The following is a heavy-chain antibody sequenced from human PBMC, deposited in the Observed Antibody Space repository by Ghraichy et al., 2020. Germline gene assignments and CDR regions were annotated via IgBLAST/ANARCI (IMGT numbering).Heavy chain of an antibody. CDR1: GFTFSSYG. V-gene: IGHV3-30*18. CDR3: AKDRGGFYDYVWGSYGFDY. CDR2: ISYDGSNK. J-gene: IGHJ4*02. D-gene: IGHD3-16*01. Sequence: GGSLRLSCAASGFTFSSYGMHWVRQAPGKGLEWVAVISYDGSNKYYADSVKGRFTISRDNSKNTLYLQMNSLRAEDTAVYYCAKDRGGFYDYVWGSYGFDYWGQGTLVTVSS.